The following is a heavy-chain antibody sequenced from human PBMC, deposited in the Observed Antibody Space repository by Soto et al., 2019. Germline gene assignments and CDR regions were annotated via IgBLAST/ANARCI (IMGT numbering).Heavy chain of an antibody. CDR3: AGGGDGYNQAYKYYFDY. D-gene: IGHD5-12*01. V-gene: IGHV1-69*06. J-gene: IGHJ4*02. Sequence: QVQLVQSGAEVKKPGSLVKVSCRASGGTFSSYTISWVRQAPGQGLEWMGGIIPMFGTTRYAQKFQGRVTITADKSTNTAYMGLSSLRSEETAVYYCAGGGDGYNQAYKYYFDYWGQGTLVTVSS. CDR2: IIPMFGTT. CDR1: GGTFSSYT.